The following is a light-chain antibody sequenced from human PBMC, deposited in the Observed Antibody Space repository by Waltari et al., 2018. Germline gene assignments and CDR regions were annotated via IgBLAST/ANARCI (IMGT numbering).Light chain of an antibody. CDR1: SSNIGAGHD. Sequence: QSVLTPPPSMSGAPGPRVTISCTGSSSNIGAGHDVHRYQVFPGTAPKLLIYGNNNRPSGVPDRFSGSKSDTSASLAIGGLQAEDEADYYCQSFDIRLSGGVVFGGGTKVTVL. CDR2: GNN. J-gene: IGLJ3*02. V-gene: IGLV1-40*01. CDR3: QSFDIRLSGGVV.